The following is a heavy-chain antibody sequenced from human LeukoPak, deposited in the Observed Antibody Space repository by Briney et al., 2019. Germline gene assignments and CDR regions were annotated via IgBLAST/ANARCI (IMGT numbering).Heavy chain of an antibody. CDR2: LSCSGSNT. V-gene: IGHV3-23*01. J-gene: IGHJ3*02. D-gene: IGHD3-22*01. CDR3: AKTGDYFDSSGYYRPDAFDI. CDR1: GFTFSIYA. Sequence: GGSLRLSCAASGFTFSIYAMSWVRQAPGKGLEWVSALSCSGSNTYYADSVQGRFNIPRNNSQNTLYLQMNSLRAEDTDVYYCAKTGDYFDSSGYYRPDAFDIWGRGTMVTVSS.